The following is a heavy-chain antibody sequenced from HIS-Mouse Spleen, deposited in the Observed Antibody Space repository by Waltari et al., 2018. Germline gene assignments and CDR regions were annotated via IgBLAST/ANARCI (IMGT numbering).Heavy chain of an antibody. V-gene: IGHV3-30*04. Sequence: QVQLVESGGGVVQPGRSLRLSGAASGFTFSGYAMHWVLQAPGKGLEGVAVISYDGSNKYYADSVKGRFTISRDNSKNTLYLQMNSLRAEDTAVYYCARAGDSSGWRDFDYWGQGTLVTVSS. CDR3: ARAGDSSGWRDFDY. CDR2: ISYDGSNK. J-gene: IGHJ4*02. D-gene: IGHD6-19*01. CDR1: GFTFSGYA.